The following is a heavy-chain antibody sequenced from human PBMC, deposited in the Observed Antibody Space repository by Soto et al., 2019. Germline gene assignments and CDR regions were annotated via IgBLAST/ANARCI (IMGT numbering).Heavy chain of an antibody. CDR3: AKRDRSGFSYWLDT. V-gene: IGHV4-31*03. D-gene: IGHD3-22*01. J-gene: IGHJ5*02. CDR2: ISDSGST. Sequence: QVQLQESGPGLVKPSQTLSLTCTVSGGSISDGYYWSWIRHHPGKGLEWIGSISDSGSTSYKPALKSRLTISVDTYKNQFSLNLRSVTAADTAVYYCAKRDRSGFSYWLDTWGQGTLVTVS. CDR1: GGSISDGYY.